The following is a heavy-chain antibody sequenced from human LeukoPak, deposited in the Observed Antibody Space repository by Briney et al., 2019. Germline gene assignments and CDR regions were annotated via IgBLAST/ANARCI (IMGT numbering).Heavy chain of an antibody. V-gene: IGHV3-7*01. J-gene: IGHJ4*02. CDR3: ARDPVVGGYKPYYFDY. Sequence: GGSLRLSCAASGFTFSSYWMSWVRQAPGKGLEWVANIKQDGSEKYYVDSVKGRFTISRDNAKNSLYLQMNSLRAEDTAVYYCARDPVVGGYKPYYFDYWGQGTLVTVSS. D-gene: IGHD3-22*01. CDR1: GFTFSSYW. CDR2: IKQDGSEK.